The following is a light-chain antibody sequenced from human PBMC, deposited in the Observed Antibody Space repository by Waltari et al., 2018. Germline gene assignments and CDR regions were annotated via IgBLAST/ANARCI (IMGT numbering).Light chain of an antibody. CDR2: DAS. CDR3: QQRSIWPPLT. J-gene: IGKJ4*01. CDR1: PSVGTF. Sequence: EVVLTQSPATLSLSTGERATLYCRASPSVGTFLAWYQPKPGQAPMLLIVDASNRAAGIPGRFSVRGSGTDFTLTITNLEPDDFAVYYCQQRSIWPPLTFGGGTHVDVK. V-gene: IGKV3-11*01.